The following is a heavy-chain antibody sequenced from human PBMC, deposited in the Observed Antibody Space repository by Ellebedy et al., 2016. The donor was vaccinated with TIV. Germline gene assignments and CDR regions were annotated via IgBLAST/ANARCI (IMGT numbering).Heavy chain of an antibody. CDR1: GGSISSGDYF. Sequence: TLSLTCTVSGGSISSGDYFWSWIRQPPGKALEWLARIDWDDDKFYSTSLKTRLTISKDTSKNQVVLTMTNMDPVDTATYYCARASWGGFDYWGQGTLVTVSS. J-gene: IGHJ4*02. D-gene: IGHD2-2*01. CDR3: ARASWGGFDY. CDR2: IDWDDDK. V-gene: IGHV2-70*16.